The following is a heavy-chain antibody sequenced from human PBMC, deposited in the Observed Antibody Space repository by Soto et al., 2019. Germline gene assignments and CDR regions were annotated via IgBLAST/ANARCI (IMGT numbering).Heavy chain of an antibody. Sequence: PGGSLRLSCAASGFTSSSYAMHWVRQAPGKGLEWVAVISYDGSNKYYADSVKGRFTISRDNSKNTLYLQMNSLRAEDTAVYYCAGNYYDILTGYYINYYGMDVWGQGTTVTVSS. CDR1: GFTSSSYA. V-gene: IGHV3-30-3*01. D-gene: IGHD3-9*01. J-gene: IGHJ6*02. CDR3: AGNYYDILTGYYINYYGMDV. CDR2: ISYDGSNK.